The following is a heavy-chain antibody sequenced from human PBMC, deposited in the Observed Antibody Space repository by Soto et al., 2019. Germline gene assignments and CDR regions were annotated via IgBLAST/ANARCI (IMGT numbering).Heavy chain of an antibody. CDR3: ARSLVAATPEGPYYFDY. V-gene: IGHV1-2*04. J-gene: IGHJ4*02. CDR1: GYTFTGYY. CDR2: INPNSGGT. Sequence: ASVKVSCKASGYTFTGYYMHWVRQAPGQGLEWMGWINPNSGGTNYAQKFQGWVTMTRDTSISTAYMELSRLRSDDTAVYYCARSLVAATPEGPYYFDYWGQGTLVTVSS. D-gene: IGHD2-15*01.